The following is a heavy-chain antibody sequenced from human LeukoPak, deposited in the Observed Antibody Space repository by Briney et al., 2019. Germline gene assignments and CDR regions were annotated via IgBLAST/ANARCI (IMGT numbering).Heavy chain of an antibody. J-gene: IGHJ4*02. V-gene: IGHV1-58*02. CDR1: GFTFTSSA. CDR3: ARLLCSSTCCQFDY. CDR2: IVVGSGNT. Sequence: SVKVSCKASGFTFTSSAMQWVRQARGQRLEWIGWIVVGSGNTNYAQKFQGRVTITRDMSTSTAYMELSSLRSEDTAVYYCARLLCSSTCCQFDYWGQGTLVTVSS. D-gene: IGHD2-2*01.